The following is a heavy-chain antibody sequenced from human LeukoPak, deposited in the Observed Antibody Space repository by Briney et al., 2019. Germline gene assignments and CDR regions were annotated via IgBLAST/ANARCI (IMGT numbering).Heavy chain of an antibody. V-gene: IGHV3-21*01. CDR1: GFTFSSYS. CDR2: ISSSSSYI. Sequence: PGGSLRLSCAASGFTFSSYSMNWVRQAPGKGLEWVSSISSSSSYIYYADSVKGRFTISRDNAKNSLYLQMNSLRAEDTAVYYCARGGLPSLYYDYIWGSYPYYFDYWGQGTLVTVSS. D-gene: IGHD3-16*02. J-gene: IGHJ4*02. CDR3: ARGGLPSLYYDYIWGSYPYYFDY.